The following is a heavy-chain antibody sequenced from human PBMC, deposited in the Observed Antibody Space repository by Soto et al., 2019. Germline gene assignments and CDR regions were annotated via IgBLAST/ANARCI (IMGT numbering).Heavy chain of an antibody. J-gene: IGHJ6*02. D-gene: IGHD6-6*01. CDR1: GGTFSSYA. V-gene: IGHV1-69*13. CDR2: IIPIFGTA. CDR3: AREIAARRYYYYYGMDV. Sequence: SVKVSCKASGGTFSSYAISWVRQAPGQGLEWMGGIIPIFGTANYAQKFQGRVTITADESTSTAYMELSSLRSEDTAVYYCAREIAARRYYYYYGMDVWGQGTTVTVSS.